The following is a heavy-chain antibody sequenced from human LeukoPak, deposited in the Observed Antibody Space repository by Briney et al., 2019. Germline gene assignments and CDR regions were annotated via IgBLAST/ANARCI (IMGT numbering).Heavy chain of an antibody. CDR3: ARCYVANYYGMDV. V-gene: IGHV4-59*08. CDR1: GGSISSYY. D-gene: IGHD5-12*01. J-gene: IGHJ6*02. Sequence: SETLSLTCTVPGGSISSYYWSWIRQPPGKGLEWIGYIYYSGSTNYNPSLKSRVTISVDTSRNQFSLKLSSVTAADTAVYYCARCYVANYYGMDVWGQGTTVTVSS. CDR2: IYYSGST.